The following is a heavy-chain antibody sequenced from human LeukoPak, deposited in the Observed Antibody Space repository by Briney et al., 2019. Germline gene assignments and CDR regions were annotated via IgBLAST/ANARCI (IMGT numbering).Heavy chain of an antibody. CDR3: AKDLGGSGPGDY. D-gene: IGHD3-3*01. CDR1: GFTFSSYS. Sequence: GGSLRLSCAASGFTFSSYSMNWVRQAPGKGLEWVSSISSSSSYIYYADSVKGRFTISRDNSKNTLYLQMNSLRAEDTAVYYCAKDLGGSGPGDYWGQGTLVTVSS. V-gene: IGHV3-21*01. CDR2: ISSSSSYI. J-gene: IGHJ4*02.